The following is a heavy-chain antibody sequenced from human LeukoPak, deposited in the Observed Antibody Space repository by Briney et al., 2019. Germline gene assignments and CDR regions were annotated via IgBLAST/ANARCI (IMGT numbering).Heavy chain of an antibody. CDR3: AKGGSGGPRGYFDL. Sequence: QAGGSLRLSCAASGFTFSNYGMHWVRQAPGKGLEWVAFIRYDGSNKYYADSVKGRFTISRDTSKNTLYLQMNSLRAEDTAVYYCAKGGSGGPRGYFDLWGRATLVTASS. V-gene: IGHV3-30*02. CDR1: GFTFSNYG. D-gene: IGHD3-16*01. CDR2: IRYDGSNK. J-gene: IGHJ2*01.